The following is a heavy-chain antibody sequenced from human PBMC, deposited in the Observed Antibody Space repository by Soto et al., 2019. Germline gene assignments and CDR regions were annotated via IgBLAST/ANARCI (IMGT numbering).Heavy chain of an antibody. CDR2: ISSSSSTI. CDR3: ARERYCSSTSCFAAVAGRYYYYYGMDV. Sequence: GGSLRLSCAASGFTFSSYSMNWVRQAPGKGLEWVSYISSSSSTIYYADSVKGRFTISRDNAKNSLYLQMNSLRDEDTAVYYCARERYCSSTSCFAAVAGRYYYYYGMDVWGQGTTVTVSS. J-gene: IGHJ6*02. V-gene: IGHV3-48*02. D-gene: IGHD2-2*01. CDR1: GFTFSSYS.